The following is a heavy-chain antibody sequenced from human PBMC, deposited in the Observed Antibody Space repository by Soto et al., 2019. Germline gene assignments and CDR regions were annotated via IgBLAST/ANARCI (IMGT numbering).Heavy chain of an antibody. D-gene: IGHD3-9*01. CDR3: ARGRYYDILTGSGPIDY. J-gene: IGHJ4*02. CDR2: INPNSGGT. V-gene: IGHV1-2*02. Sequence: ASVEVSCKASGYTFTGYYMHWVRQAPGQGLEWMGWINPNSGGTNYAQKFQGRVTMTRDTSISTAYMELSRLRSDDTAVYYCARGRYYDILTGSGPIDYWGQGTLVPVSS. CDR1: GYTFTGYY.